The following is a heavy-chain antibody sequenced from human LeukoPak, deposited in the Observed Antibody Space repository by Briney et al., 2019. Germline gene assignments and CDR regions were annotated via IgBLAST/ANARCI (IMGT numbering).Heavy chain of an antibody. CDR3: AKDPLRYYDSPGENWFDP. V-gene: IGHV3-23*01. CDR1: GFTFSNYA. D-gene: IGHD3-22*01. J-gene: IGHJ5*02. CDR2: ISGSGGST. Sequence: GGSLRLSCAASGFTFSNYAMSWVRQTPGKGLEWVSAISGSGGSTYYADSVKGRFTIARDNSKNTLYLQMNSLRAEDTALYCCAKDPLRYYDSPGENWFDPWGQGTLVTVSS.